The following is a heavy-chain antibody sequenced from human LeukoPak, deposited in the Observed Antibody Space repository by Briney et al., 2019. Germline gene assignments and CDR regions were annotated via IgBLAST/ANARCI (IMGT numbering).Heavy chain of an antibody. V-gene: IGHV3-30*02. CDR1: GLTFSSYG. D-gene: IGHD5-24*01. J-gene: IGHJ5*02. CDR2: IRYDGSNK. CDR3: AKDPTRDGWEGNWFDP. Sequence: GVSLRLSCAASGLTFSSYGMHWVRQAPGKGLEWVAFIRYDGSNKYYADSVKGRFTISRDNSKNTLYLQMNSLRAEDTAVYYCAKDPTRDGWEGNWFDPWGQGTLVTVSS.